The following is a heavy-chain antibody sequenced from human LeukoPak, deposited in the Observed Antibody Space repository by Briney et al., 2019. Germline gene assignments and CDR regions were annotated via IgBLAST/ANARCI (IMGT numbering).Heavy chain of an antibody. CDR3: ARQASDYYYYYMDV. V-gene: IGHV4-39*01. CDR1: GTSISSSAYY. CDR2: IYYSGTA. Sequence: SETLSLTCTVSGTSISSSAYYWGWIRQVPGKGLEWIGSIYYSGTAYYNPSLESRVTISEDTSRSRFSLMLTSVTAADTAVYYCARQASDYYYYYMDVWGQGTTVIVAS. J-gene: IGHJ6*03.